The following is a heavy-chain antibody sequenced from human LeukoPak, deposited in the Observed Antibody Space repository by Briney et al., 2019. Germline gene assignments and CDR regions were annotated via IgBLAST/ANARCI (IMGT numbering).Heavy chain of an antibody. V-gene: IGHV4-34*08. Sequence: GSLRLSCAASGFTFSNAYMSWVRQPPGKGLEWVGEMYLSGTDTYNPSLRGRVTISVDRSKNQLSLRLRSVTAADTAVYYCAGLVGRYSTGMYYYFDYWGPGTLVTVSS. CDR2: MYLSGTD. D-gene: IGHD1-26*01. CDR1: GFTFSNAY. J-gene: IGHJ4*02. CDR3: AGLVGRYSTGMYYYFDY.